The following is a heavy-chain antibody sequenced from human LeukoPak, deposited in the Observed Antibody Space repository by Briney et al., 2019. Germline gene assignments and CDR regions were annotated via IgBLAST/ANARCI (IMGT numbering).Heavy chain of an antibody. V-gene: IGHV3-53*01. CDR3: ARDLDVDSSMFGH. CDR2: LYSGGSI. D-gene: IGHD5-12*01. J-gene: IGHJ5*02. CDR1: GFVVSRSH. Sequence: PGGSLRLSCAGPGFVVSRSHISWVRQAPGKGLQWVSSLYSGGSIHYADSVKGRFTISRDTSRNTVSLQMNSLRVEDTAVYYCARDLDVDSSMFGHWGQGTPVTVSS.